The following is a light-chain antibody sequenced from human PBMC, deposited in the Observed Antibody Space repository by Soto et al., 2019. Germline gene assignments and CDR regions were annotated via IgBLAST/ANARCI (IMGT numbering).Light chain of an antibody. CDR3: SSYTSSSTLYV. Sequence: QSALTQPASVSGSPGQSITISCTGTSSDVGGYNYVSWYQQHPGKAPKLMIYDVSNRPSGVSNRFSGSKSGNTASLTISGLHAEDEDDYYCSSYTSSSTLYVFGTGTKVTVL. J-gene: IGLJ1*01. V-gene: IGLV2-14*01. CDR2: DVS. CDR1: SSDVGGYNY.